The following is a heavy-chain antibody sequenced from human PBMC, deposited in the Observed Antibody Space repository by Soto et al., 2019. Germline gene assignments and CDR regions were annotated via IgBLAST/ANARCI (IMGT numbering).Heavy chain of an antibody. CDR2: ISSSSSYI. CDR1: GFTFSSYS. D-gene: IGHD6-19*01. Sequence: GGSLRLSCAASGFTFSSYSMNWVRQAPGKGLEWVSSISSSSSYIYYADSVKGRFTISRDNAKNSLYLQMNSLRAEDTAVYYCAHGYSSGWYGGYYFDYWGQGTLVTVPQ. V-gene: IGHV3-21*01. J-gene: IGHJ4*02. CDR3: AHGYSSGWYGGYYFDY.